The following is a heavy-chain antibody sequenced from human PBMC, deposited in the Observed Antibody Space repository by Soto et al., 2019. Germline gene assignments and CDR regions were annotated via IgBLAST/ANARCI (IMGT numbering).Heavy chain of an antibody. Sequence: QVQLQESGPGLVKPSETLSLTCTVSGGSISSYYWSWIRQPPGKGLEWTGYIYYSGSTNYNPSLKSRVTISVDTSKNQFSLKLSSVTAADTAVYYCARLSSSGWYGWFDPWGQGTLVTVSS. D-gene: IGHD6-19*01. J-gene: IGHJ5*02. CDR3: ARLSSSGWYGWFDP. CDR1: GGSISSYY. V-gene: IGHV4-59*01. CDR2: IYYSGST.